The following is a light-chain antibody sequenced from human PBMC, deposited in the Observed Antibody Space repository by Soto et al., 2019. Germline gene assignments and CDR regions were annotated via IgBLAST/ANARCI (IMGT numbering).Light chain of an antibody. CDR3: QRYNSAPWT. V-gene: IGKV1-27*01. CDR1: QGIGNY. J-gene: IGKJ1*01. Sequence: DIQMTQSPSSLSASVGDGVTITCRASQGIGNYLAWYQQKPGKVPKLLIYSASSLQSGVPPRFSASGSGTDFTLTISSLQPEDFATYYCQRYNSAPWTFGQGTKVEIK. CDR2: SAS.